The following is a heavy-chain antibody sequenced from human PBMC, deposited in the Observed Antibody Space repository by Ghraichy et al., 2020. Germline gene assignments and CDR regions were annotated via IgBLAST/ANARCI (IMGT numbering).Heavy chain of an antibody. CDR3: ARLPRITGTFEVY. Sequence: SETLSLTCTVSGGSISSSSYYWGWIRQPPGKGLEWIGSIYYSGSTYYNPSLKSRVTISVDTSKNQFSLKLSSVTAADTAVYYCARLPRITGTFEVYWGQGTLVTVSS. CDR1: GGSISSSSYY. CDR2: IYYSGST. V-gene: IGHV4-39*01. J-gene: IGHJ4*02. D-gene: IGHD1-7*01.